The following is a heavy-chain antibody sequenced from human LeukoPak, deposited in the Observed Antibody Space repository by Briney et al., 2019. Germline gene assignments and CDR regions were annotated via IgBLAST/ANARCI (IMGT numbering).Heavy chain of an antibody. J-gene: IGHJ4*02. CDR3: ARDRLHHGNYFDY. Sequence: PETLSLTCTVSGDSISSYYWSWIRQPPGKGLEWIGYIHYTGTTEYNPSLKSRVTISVDTSKSQFSLNLRSVTAADTAVYYCARDRLHHGNYFDYWGQGTLVTVSS. CDR2: IHYTGTT. D-gene: IGHD2-21*01. V-gene: IGHV4-59*01. CDR1: GDSISSYY.